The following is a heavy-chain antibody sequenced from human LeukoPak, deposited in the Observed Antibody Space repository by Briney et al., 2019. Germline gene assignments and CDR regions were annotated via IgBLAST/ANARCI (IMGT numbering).Heavy chain of an antibody. D-gene: IGHD6-13*01. V-gene: IGHV1-69*04. Sequence: ASVSVSFKASGGTFSSYAISWVRQAPGQGLEWMGRIIPILGIANYAQKFQGRVTITADKSTSTAYMELSSLRSEDTAVYYCARGSIAAAGAIDYWGQGTLVTVSS. J-gene: IGHJ4*02. CDR2: IIPILGIA. CDR1: GGTFSSYA. CDR3: ARGSIAAAGAIDY.